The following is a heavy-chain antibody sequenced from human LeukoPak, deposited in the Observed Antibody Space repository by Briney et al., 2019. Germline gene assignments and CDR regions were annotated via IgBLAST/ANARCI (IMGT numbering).Heavy chain of an antibody. V-gene: IGHV3-23*01. J-gene: IGHJ4*02. CDR1: GFTFSSYA. CDR3: ARVDSGNYDY. CDR2: ISGSGGST. D-gene: IGHD1-26*01. Sequence: GGSLRLSCAASGFTFSSYAMSWVRQAPGRGLEWVSAISGSGGSTYYADSVKGRFTISRDNSKHTLFLQMNSLRVEDTAVYYYARVDSGNYDYWGQGTLLTVSS.